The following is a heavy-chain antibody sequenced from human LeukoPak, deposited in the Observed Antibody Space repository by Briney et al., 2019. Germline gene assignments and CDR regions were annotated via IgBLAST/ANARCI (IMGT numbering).Heavy chain of an antibody. CDR1: GFTVSINS. CDR2: IYSGGNT. D-gene: IGHD6-13*01. J-gene: IGHJ4*02. V-gene: IGHV3-66*01. CDR3: AREGIAAALDY. Sequence: GGSLRLSCTVSGFTVSINSMSWVRQAPGKGLEWVSFIYSGGNTHYSDSVKGRFTISRDNSKNTLYLQMNSLRAEDTAVYYCAREGIAAALDYWGQGTLVTVSS.